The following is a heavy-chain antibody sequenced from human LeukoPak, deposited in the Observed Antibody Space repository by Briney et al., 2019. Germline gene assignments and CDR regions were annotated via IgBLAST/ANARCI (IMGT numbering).Heavy chain of an antibody. Sequence: PSETLSLTCTVSGGSMSSYYWSWIRQPPGKGLEWIAYIYYSGSTNYNPSLKSRLTISVDTSKNQFSLNLSSVTAADTAVYYCARAAVAGIWFDSWGQGTLVTVSS. D-gene: IGHD6-19*01. J-gene: IGHJ5*01. CDR2: IYYSGST. CDR3: ARAAVAGIWFDS. V-gene: IGHV4-59*01. CDR1: GGSMSSYY.